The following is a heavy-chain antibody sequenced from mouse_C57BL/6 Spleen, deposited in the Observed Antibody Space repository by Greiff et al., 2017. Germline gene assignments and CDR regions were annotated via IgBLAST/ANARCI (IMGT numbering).Heavy chain of an antibody. D-gene: IGHD1-1*01. J-gene: IGHJ2*01. V-gene: IGHV1-81*01. CDR1: GYTFTSYG. CDR2: IYPRSGNT. Sequence: QVQLQQSGAELARPGASVKLSCKASGYTFTSYGISWVKQRTGQGLEWIGEIYPRSGNTYYNEKFKGKATLTADKSSSTAYMELRSLTSEDSAVYFCATFTTVVAWGDYWGQGTTLTVSS. CDR3: ATFTTVVAWGDY.